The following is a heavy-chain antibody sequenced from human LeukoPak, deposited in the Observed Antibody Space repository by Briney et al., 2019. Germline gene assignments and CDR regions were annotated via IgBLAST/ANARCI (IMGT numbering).Heavy chain of an antibody. CDR3: ATPTKYYYDSNGYYPLGY. J-gene: IGHJ4*02. CDR1: GFTFSSYA. Sequence: GGSLRLSCAASGFTFSSYAMSWVRQAPGKGLEWVSAISGSGGSTYYADSVKGRFTISRDNSKNTLYLQMNSLRAEDTAVYYCATPTKYYYDSNGYYPLGYWGQGTLVTVSS. V-gene: IGHV3-23*01. D-gene: IGHD3-22*01. CDR2: ISGSGGST.